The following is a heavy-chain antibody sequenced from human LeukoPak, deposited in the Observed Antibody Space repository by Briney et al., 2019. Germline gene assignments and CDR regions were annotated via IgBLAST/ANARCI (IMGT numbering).Heavy chain of an antibody. J-gene: IGHJ4*02. CDR3: ARIYYYDTSGYYY. V-gene: IGHV1-2*02. CDR1: GYTFTNYY. CDR2: INPISGGT. Sequence: ASVKVSCKASGYTFTNYYILWVRQAPGQGREWMGWINPISGGTNYAQNFQGRVTMTRDTSISTAYMDLSRLRSDDTAMYYCARIYYYDTSGYYYWGQGTLVTVSS. D-gene: IGHD3-22*01.